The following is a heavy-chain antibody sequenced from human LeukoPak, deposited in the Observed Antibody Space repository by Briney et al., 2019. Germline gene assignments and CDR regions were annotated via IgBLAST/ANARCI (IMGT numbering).Heavy chain of an antibody. V-gene: IGHV1-2*04. Sequence: GASVKVSCKASGYTFTGYYMHWVRQAPGQGLEWMGWINPNSGGTNYAQKFQGWVTMTRDTSISTAYMELSRLRSDDTAVYYCARDYSSSWSDPVFDYRGQGTLVTVSS. CDR2: INPNSGGT. CDR3: ARDYSSSWSDPVFDY. J-gene: IGHJ4*02. D-gene: IGHD6-13*01. CDR1: GYTFTGYY.